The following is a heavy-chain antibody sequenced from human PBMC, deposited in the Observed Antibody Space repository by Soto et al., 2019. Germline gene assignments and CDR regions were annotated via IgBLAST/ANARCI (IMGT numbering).Heavy chain of an antibody. CDR2: IRSKAYGGTT. CDR3: TRVVYYDSSGQKGWSDY. Sequence: GGSLRLSCTASGFTFGDYAMSWFRQAPGKGLEWVGFIRSKAYGGTTEYAASVKGRFTISRDDSKSIAYLQMNSLKTEDTAVYYCTRVVYYDSSGQKGWSDYWGQGTLVTVSS. J-gene: IGHJ4*02. D-gene: IGHD3-22*01. V-gene: IGHV3-49*03. CDR1: GFTFGDYA.